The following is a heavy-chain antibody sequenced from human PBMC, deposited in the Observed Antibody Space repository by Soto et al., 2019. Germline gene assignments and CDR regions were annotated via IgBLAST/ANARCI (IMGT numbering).Heavy chain of an antibody. D-gene: IGHD2-2*02. V-gene: IGHV4-31*03. CDR3: ARLSSRCYNSDYGGYYFDY. J-gene: IGHJ4*02. CDR1: GGSIRGGDYY. CDR2: IFYSGNS. Sequence: QVQLQESGPGLVKPSQTLSLTCTVSGGSIRGGDYYWSWIRQHPGKGLEWIGYIFYSGNSFYNPFLKSGVTISVDTSKNQFPLQLSSVTAADTAMYYCARLSSRCYNSDYGGYYFDYWGQGTLVSVYS.